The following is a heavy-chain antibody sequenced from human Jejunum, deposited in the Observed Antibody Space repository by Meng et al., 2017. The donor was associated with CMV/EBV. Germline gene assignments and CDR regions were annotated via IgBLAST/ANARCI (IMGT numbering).Heavy chain of an antibody. CDR3: TRALDY. V-gene: IGHV3-7*04. J-gene: IGHJ4*02. CDR1: GFNFKDDW. Sequence: SLKISCAASGFNFKDDWMDWVRQAPGRGLEWVANIRYDGGERYYVNSVEGRFFIYRDNARNTLYLQMNSLRGDDSAIYYCTRALDYWGQGTPVTVSS. CDR2: IRYDGGER.